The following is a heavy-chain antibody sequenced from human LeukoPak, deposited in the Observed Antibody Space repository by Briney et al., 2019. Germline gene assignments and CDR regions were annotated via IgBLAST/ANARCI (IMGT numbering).Heavy chain of an antibody. Sequence: SETLSVTCAIYGGSFSSYYWSWIRQPPGKGMECIGEINHSGSTNYNPSLKSRVSISIETSKNQFSQKLSSVTAADTAVYYCARAPAAIQRWFDPWGQGTLVTVSS. J-gene: IGHJ5*02. D-gene: IGHD2-2*02. CDR2: INHSGST. V-gene: IGHV4-34*01. CDR3: ARAPAAIQRWFDP. CDR1: GGSFSSYY.